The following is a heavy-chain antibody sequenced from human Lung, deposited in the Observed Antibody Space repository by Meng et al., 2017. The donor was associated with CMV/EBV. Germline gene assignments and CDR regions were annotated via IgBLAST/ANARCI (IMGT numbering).Heavy chain of an antibody. CDR1: GYTFTDYY. CDR3: ARPIGPSRDYYYGMDV. Sequence: ASVKVSXKASGYTFTDYYMHWVRQAPGQGLEWMGWINPNSGGTNYAQKFQGRVAMTRDTSISTAYMELSRPRSDDTAVYYCARPIGPSRDYYYGMDVWGQGXTVTVSS. CDR2: INPNSGGT. V-gene: IGHV1-2*02. J-gene: IGHJ6*02. D-gene: IGHD2/OR15-2a*01.